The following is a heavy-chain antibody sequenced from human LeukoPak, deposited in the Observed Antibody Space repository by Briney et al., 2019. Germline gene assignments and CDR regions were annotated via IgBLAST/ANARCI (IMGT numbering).Heavy chain of an antibody. D-gene: IGHD3-3*01. Sequence: SQTLSLTCAISGDSVSSNSAAWNWIRQSPSRGLEWLGRTYYMSKWYNDYAVSVKSRITINPDTSKNQFSLQLNSVTPEDTAVYYCARTLGSGSNFYYYYYGMDVWGQGTTVTVSS. CDR2: TYYMSKWYN. J-gene: IGHJ6*02. CDR1: GDSVSSNSAA. V-gene: IGHV6-1*01. CDR3: ARTLGSGSNFYYYYYGMDV.